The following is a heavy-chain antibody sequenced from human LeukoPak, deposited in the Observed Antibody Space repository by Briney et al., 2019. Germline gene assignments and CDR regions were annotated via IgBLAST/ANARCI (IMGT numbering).Heavy chain of an antibody. D-gene: IGHD3-22*01. CDR3: ARDYYDSSGYVDY. Sequence: SETLSLTCAVYGGSFSGYYWSWIRQPPGKGLEWIGEINHSGSTNYDPSLKSRVTISVDTSKNQFSLKLSSVTAADTAVYYCARDYYDSSGYVDYWGQGTLVTVSS. J-gene: IGHJ4*02. V-gene: IGHV4-34*01. CDR2: INHSGST. CDR1: GGSFSGYY.